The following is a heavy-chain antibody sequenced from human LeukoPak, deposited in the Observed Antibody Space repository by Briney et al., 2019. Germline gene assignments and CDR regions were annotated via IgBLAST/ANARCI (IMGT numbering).Heavy chain of an antibody. CDR3: ASHTGYSRAFDI. J-gene: IGHJ3*02. D-gene: IGHD6-13*01. V-gene: IGHV4-59*08. Sequence: SETLSLTCTVSGGSISSYYWSWIRQPPGKGLEWIGYIYYSGSTNYNPSLKSRVTISVDTSKNQFSLKQSSVTAADTAVYYCASHTGYSRAFDIWGQGTMVTVSS. CDR1: GGSISSYY. CDR2: IYYSGST.